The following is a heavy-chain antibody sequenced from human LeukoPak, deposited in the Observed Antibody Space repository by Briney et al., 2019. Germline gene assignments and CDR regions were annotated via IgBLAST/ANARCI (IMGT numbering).Heavy chain of an antibody. D-gene: IGHD3-3*01. CDR3: AIHNRDPTKDRFLEWLGVGSYMDV. V-gene: IGHV1-69*06. J-gene: IGHJ6*03. CDR2: IIPIFVTA. Sequence: GASVKVSCNSAVGTFSSYAISWWRQAPGHGLEWMGRIIPIFVTANYEQKFQGRVTITAYKATSTAYMELSSLRPADTAVYYCAIHNRDPTKDRFLEWLGVGSYMDVGAKEPTVPVPS. CDR1: VGTFSSYA.